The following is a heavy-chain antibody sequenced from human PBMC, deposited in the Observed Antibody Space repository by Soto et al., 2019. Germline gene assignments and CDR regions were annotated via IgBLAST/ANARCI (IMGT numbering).Heavy chain of an antibody. CDR3: AKDQGSGFYYYYYGMDV. J-gene: IGHJ6*02. CDR2: ISYDGSNK. V-gene: IGHV3-30*18. CDR1: GFTFSSYG. D-gene: IGHD6-19*01. Sequence: GGSLRLSCAASGFTFSSYGMHWVRQAPGKGLEWVAVISYDGSNKYYADSVKGRFTISRDNSKNTLYLQMNSLRAEDTAVYYCAKDQGSGFYYYYYGMDVWGQGTTVTVSS.